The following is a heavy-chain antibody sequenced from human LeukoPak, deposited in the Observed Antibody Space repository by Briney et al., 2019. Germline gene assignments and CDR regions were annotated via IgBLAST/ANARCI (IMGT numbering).Heavy chain of an antibody. CDR2: INHSGST. D-gene: IGHD5-18*01. Sequence: SETLSLTCAVYGGSFSGYYWSWIRQPPGKGLEWIGEINHSGSTNYNPSLKSRVTISVDTSKNQFSLKLSSVTAADTAVYYCARGRIQLWLRGTSYFDYWGQGTLVIVSS. CDR3: ARGRIQLWLRGTSYFDY. J-gene: IGHJ4*02. V-gene: IGHV4-34*01. CDR1: GGSFSGYY.